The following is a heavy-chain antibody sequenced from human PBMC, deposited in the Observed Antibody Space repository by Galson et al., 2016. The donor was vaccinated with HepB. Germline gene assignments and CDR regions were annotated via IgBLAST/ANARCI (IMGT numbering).Heavy chain of an antibody. CDR3: ATFGGYLDDPNWFDP. J-gene: IGHJ5*02. D-gene: IGHD3-16*01. Sequence: SLRLSCAASGFAFGSNAMNWLRQAPGKGLEWIAYIRSGGEVAYYADYVWGRFTISRDNSRSSLFLQMNSPHTEDTAVYFCATFGGYLDDPNWFDPWGQGTRVSVSS. CDR1: GFAFGSNA. V-gene: IGHV3-48*03. CDR2: IRSGGEVA.